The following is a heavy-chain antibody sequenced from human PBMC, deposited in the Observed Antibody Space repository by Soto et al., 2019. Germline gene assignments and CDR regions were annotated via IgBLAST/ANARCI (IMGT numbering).Heavy chain of an antibody. CDR2: ISYDGSNK. J-gene: IGHJ3*02. CDR3: ARVRSGYYIGDFDI. D-gene: IGHD3-22*01. Sequence: QVQLVESGGGVVQPGRSLRLSCAASGFTFSSYAMHWVRQAPGKGLEWVAVISYDGSNKYYADSVKGRFTISRDNSKNTLYLQMNSLRAEDTAVYYCARVRSGYYIGDFDIWGQGTMVTVSS. V-gene: IGHV3-30-3*01. CDR1: GFTFSSYA.